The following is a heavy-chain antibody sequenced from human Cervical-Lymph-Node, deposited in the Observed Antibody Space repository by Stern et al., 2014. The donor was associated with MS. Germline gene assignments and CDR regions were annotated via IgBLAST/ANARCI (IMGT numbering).Heavy chain of an antibody. J-gene: IGHJ4*02. Sequence: VHLVESGGGVVQPGRSLRLSCAASGFTFSSYAMHWVRQAPGKGLERVAVISYDGSNKYYADSVKGRFTISRDNSKNTLYLQMNSLRAEDTAVYYCARDDRIQLWSYWGQGTLVTVSS. V-gene: IGHV3-30*01. D-gene: IGHD5-18*01. CDR3: ARDDRIQLWSY. CDR1: GFTFSSYA. CDR2: ISYDGSNK.